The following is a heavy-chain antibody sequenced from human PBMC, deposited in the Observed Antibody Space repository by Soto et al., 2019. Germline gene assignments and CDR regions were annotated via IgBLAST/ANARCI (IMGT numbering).Heavy chain of an antibody. V-gene: IGHV1-69*06. CDR1: GGTFSSYA. J-gene: IGHJ5*02. Sequence: QVQLVQSGAEVKKPGSSVKVSCKASGGTFSSYAISWVRQAPGQGLEWMGGIIPIFGTANYAQEFQGRVTITADKSTSKAYMELSSMRSEDTAVYYCASVGYGDYSLGFDPWGQGTLVTVSS. D-gene: IGHD4-17*01. CDR3: ASVGYGDYSLGFDP. CDR2: IIPIFGTA.